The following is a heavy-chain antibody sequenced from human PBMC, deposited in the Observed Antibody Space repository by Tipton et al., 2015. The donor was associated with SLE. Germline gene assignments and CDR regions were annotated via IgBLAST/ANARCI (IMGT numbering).Heavy chain of an antibody. CDR1: GYTFTSYY. CDR3: ARGAGPITSFGNYYYYYYMDV. D-gene: IGHD3-16*01. Sequence: QVQLVQSGAEGKKPGASVKVSCKASGYTFTSYYMHWVRQAPGQGLEWMGIINPSGGSTSYAQKFQGRVTMTRDTSTSTVYMELSSLRSEDTAVYYCARGAGPITSFGNYYYYYYMDVWGKGTTVTVSS. J-gene: IGHJ6*03. V-gene: IGHV1-46*01. CDR2: INPSGGST.